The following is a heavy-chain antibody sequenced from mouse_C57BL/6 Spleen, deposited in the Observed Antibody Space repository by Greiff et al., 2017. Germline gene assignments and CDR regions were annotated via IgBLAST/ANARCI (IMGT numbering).Heavy chain of an antibody. CDR1: GYAFSSYW. V-gene: IGHV1-80*01. CDR3: ARSLYYGNDDYSMDY. D-gene: IGHD2-2*01. J-gene: IGHJ4*01. Sequence: QVQLKESGAELVQPGASVKISCKASGYAFSSYWMNWVKQRPGKGLEWIGQIYPGDGDTNYNGKFEGKATLTADKSSSTAYMQLSSLTSEDSAVYFCARSLYYGNDDYSMDYWGQGTSVTVSS. CDR2: IYPGDGDT.